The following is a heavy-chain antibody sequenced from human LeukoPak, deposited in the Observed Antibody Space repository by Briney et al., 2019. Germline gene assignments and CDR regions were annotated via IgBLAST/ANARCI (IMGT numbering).Heavy chain of an antibody. CDR2: INLNSGGT. CDR3: AREGGLVIADY. Sequence: ASVKVSCKASGYTFTGYYMHWVRQAPGQGLEWMGWINLNSGGTNYAQKFQGRVTMTRDTSISTAYMELSRLRSDDTAVYYCAREGGLVIADYWGQGTLVTVSS. D-gene: IGHD3-9*01. J-gene: IGHJ4*02. CDR1: GYTFTGYY. V-gene: IGHV1-2*02.